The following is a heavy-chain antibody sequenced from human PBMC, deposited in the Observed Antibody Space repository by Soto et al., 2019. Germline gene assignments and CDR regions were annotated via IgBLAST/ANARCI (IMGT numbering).Heavy chain of an antibody. J-gene: IGHJ4*02. V-gene: IGHV3-23*01. D-gene: IGHD3-3*01. CDR2: ISGSGGST. CDR3: AKDNRITIFGVVIDY. CDR1: GFTFSSYA. Sequence: GGSLRLSCAASGFTFSSYAMSWVRQAPGKGLEWVSAISGSGGSTYYADSVKGRFTISRDNSKNTLYLQMNSLRAEDTAIYYCAKDNRITIFGVVIDYWGQGTLVTVSS.